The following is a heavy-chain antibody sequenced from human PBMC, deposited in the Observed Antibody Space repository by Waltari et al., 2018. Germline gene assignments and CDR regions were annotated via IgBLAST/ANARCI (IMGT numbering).Heavy chain of an antibody. D-gene: IGHD2-15*01. J-gene: IGHJ4*02. V-gene: IGHV3-49*04. CDR2: IRSKGYGGTT. CDR3: TRGNFQWSSTLDY. CDR1: GFTFCDYG. Sequence: EVQLVESGGGLVQPGRSLRLSCTGFGFTFCDYGVSWVRQAPGKGREWVGFIRSKGYGGTTKDAASVRGRFTLSRDDSKSIAFLQMNGLRTEDTAVYYCTRGNFQWSSTLDYWGQGTLVNVSS.